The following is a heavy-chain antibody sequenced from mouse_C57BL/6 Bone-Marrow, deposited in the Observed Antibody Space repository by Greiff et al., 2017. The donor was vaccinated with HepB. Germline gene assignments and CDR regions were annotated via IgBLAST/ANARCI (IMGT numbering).Heavy chain of an antibody. V-gene: IGHV5-16*01. D-gene: IGHD1-1*01. J-gene: IGHJ2*01. CDR1: GFTFSDYY. CDR3: AREDTTVVLDY. CDR2: INYDGSST. Sequence: DVMLVESEGGLVQPGSSMKLSCTASGFTFSDYYMAWVRQVPEKGLEWVANINYDGSSTYYLDSLKSRFIISRDNAKNMLYLQMSSLKSEDTATYYCAREDTTVVLDYWGQGTTLTVSS.